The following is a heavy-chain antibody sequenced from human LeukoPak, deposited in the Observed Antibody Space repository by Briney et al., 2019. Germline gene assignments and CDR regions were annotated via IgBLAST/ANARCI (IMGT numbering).Heavy chain of an antibody. CDR2: ISSNGGST. D-gene: IGHD1-26*01. CDR3: ARDREFRGSYYFDY. V-gene: IGHV3-64*01. Sequence: GGSLRLSCAASGFTFSDYSMNWVRQAPGKGLEYVSAISSNGGSTYYANSVKGRFTISRDNSKNTLYLQMGSLRAEDMAVYYCARDREFRGSYYFDYWGQGTLVTVSS. CDR1: GFTFSDYS. J-gene: IGHJ4*02.